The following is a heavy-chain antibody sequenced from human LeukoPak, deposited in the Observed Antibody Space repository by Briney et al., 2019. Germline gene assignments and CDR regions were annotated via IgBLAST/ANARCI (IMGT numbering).Heavy chain of an antibody. Sequence: ASVKVSCKASGYTFSGYYMHWVRQAPGQGFEWMGWINPNSGGTNYAQKFQGRVTMTRDTSISTAYMELSRLRSDDTAAYYCARSAVAAAGENWFDPWGQGTLVTVSS. CDR1: GYTFSGYY. CDR2: INPNSGGT. J-gene: IGHJ5*02. CDR3: ARSAVAAAGENWFDP. V-gene: IGHV1-2*02. D-gene: IGHD2-15*01.